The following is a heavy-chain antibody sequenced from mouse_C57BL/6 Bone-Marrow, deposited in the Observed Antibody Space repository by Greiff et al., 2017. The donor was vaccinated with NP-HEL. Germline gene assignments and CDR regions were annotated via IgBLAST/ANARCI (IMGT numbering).Heavy chain of an antibody. CDR3: AREGAYYTFAY. D-gene: IGHD2-12*01. CDR2: ISDGGSYT. V-gene: IGHV5-4*01. CDR1: GFTFSSYA. Sequence: EVKLVESGGGLVKPGGSLKLSCAASGFTFSSYAMSWVRQTPEKRLEWVATISDGGSYTYYPDNVKGRFTISRDNAKNNLYLQMSHLKSEDTAMYYCAREGAYYTFAYWGQGTLVTVSA. J-gene: IGHJ3*01.